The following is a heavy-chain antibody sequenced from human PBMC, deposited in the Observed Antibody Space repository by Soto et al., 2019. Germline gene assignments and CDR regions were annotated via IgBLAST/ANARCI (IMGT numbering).Heavy chain of an antibody. D-gene: IGHD2-21*02. CDR2: IKSKIDGGTT. CDR1: GFIVSSAW. CDR3: TTAPPRALTEDTARS. V-gene: IGHV3-15*07. Sequence: EVQLVESGGGLVKPGGSLRLSCTVSGFIVSSAWMNWVRQAPGKGLEWVGRIKSKIDGGTTDYAAPVQGRFTISLEDSKHMLYLQMESPRTEDTAVYYCTTAPPRALTEDTARSWGQGTLVTVSS. J-gene: IGHJ4*02.